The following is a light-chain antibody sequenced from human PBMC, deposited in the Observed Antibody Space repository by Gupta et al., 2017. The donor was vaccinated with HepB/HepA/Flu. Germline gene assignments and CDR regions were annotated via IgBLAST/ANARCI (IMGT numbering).Light chain of an antibody. V-gene: IGLV2-14*03. J-gene: IGLJ2*01. Sequence: ISCTGTSRDVGNNHVSWYQQHPGKAPKLLILDVSNRPSGGSNRFSGAKSGNTAALTITGLQAVDEADYYCSAYTDTSTLVIFGGGTKVTVL. CDR2: DVS. CDR1: SRDVGNNH. CDR3: SAYTDTSTLVI.